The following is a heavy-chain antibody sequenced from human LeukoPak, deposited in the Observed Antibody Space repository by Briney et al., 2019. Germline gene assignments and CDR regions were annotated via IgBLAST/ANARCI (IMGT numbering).Heavy chain of an antibody. CDR3: AMESYSSGWSSAFYI. D-gene: IGHD6-19*01. CDR2: IKQDGNEK. CDR1: GFTFSHLW. V-gene: IGHV3-7*04. Sequence: PGGSLRVSCAASGFTFSHLWMSWLRQAPGKGLEWVANIKQDGNEKYYVDSVKGRFTISRDSAKNSLYLQMNSLRAEDTAVYYCAMESYSSGWSSAFYIWGHGDTFTVSS. J-gene: IGHJ3*02.